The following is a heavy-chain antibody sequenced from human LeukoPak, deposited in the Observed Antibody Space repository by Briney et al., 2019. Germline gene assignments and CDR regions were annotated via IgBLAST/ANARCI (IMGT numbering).Heavy chain of an antibody. CDR2: MNPNSGNT. CDR1: GYTFTSYD. V-gene: IGHV1-8*01. Sequence: GASVKVSCKASGYTFTSYDINWVRQATGQGLEWMGWMNPNSGNTGYAQKFQGRVTMTRNTSISTAYMELSSLRSEDTAVYYCARGCRGSGSYRPPCNWFDPWGQGTLVTVSS. J-gene: IGHJ5*02. D-gene: IGHD3-10*01. CDR3: ARGCRGSGSYRPPCNWFDP.